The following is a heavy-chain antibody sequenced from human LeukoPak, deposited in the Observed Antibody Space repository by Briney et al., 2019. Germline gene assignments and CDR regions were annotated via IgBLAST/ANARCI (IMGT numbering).Heavy chain of an antibody. Sequence: SETLSLTCAVNGGSFSGYYWTWIRQSPGKGLEWIGEINHSGSTNYNASLKSRVTISEDTSKNQFSLKMTSVTAADTAVYYCVRRRDGYNQLDYWGQGTLVTVST. D-gene: IGHD5-24*01. CDR1: GGSFSGYY. CDR2: INHSGST. CDR3: VRRRDGYNQLDY. J-gene: IGHJ4*02. V-gene: IGHV4-34*01.